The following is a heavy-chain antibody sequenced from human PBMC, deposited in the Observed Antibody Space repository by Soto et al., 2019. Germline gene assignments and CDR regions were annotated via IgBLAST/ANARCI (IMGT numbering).Heavy chain of an antibody. CDR2: IHNSGNT. V-gene: IGHV4-4*08. J-gene: IGHJ6*02. CDR1: GGSVSSDY. Sequence: SETLSLTCTVSGGSVSSDYWSWIRQPPGKGLEWIGYIHNSGNTDYNPSLKSRVTISVDTSKNQFSLKLRSVTAADTAVYYCARLGGYDSSGSPRYYYGMDVWGQGTTVTVSS. CDR3: ARLGGYDSSGSPRYYYGMDV. D-gene: IGHD3-22*01.